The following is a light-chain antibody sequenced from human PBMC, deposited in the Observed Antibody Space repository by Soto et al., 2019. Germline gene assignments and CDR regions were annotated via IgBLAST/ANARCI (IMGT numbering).Light chain of an antibody. J-gene: IGKJ4*01. Sequence: EIAMTQSPDTLSVSPGDRATLSCRASQGVRSDLAWYQQKAGQSPRLLIYGASTRAAETPARFSGSGPETEFTLTISSLQSEDFAVYYCQQYSKWPLTFGGGTKVDIK. V-gene: IGKV3-15*01. CDR2: GAS. CDR1: QGVRSD. CDR3: QQYSKWPLT.